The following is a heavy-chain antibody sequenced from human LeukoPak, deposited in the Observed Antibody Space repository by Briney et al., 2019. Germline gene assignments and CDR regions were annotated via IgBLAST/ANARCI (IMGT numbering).Heavy chain of an antibody. Sequence: PGGSLRLSCLTSGFTFSNHAMTWVRQAPGKGLEWVATITGSGDRTFYPDSLKGQFTVSRDDSKNTLYLRMGSLRLEDMAVYYCARVSGYSYGQWGQGTLVTVSS. CDR3: ARVSGYSYGQ. CDR1: GFTFSNHA. V-gene: IGHV3-23*01. J-gene: IGHJ4*02. CDR2: ITGSGDRT. D-gene: IGHD5-18*01.